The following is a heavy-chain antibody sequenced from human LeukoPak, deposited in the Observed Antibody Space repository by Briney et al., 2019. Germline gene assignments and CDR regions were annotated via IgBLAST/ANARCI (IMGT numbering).Heavy chain of an antibody. D-gene: IGHD3-10*01. CDR3: ARGGRVRGVIGYYYGMDV. CDR1: GFTVSSNY. V-gene: IGHV3-53*01. Sequence: GGSLRLSCVASGFTVSSNYMNWVRQAPGKGLEWVSVIYSGGKTYYADSVKGRFTISRDNSKNTLYLHMNSLRAEDTAVYYCARGGRVRGVIGYYYGMDVWGQGTTVTVSS. CDR2: IYSGGKT. J-gene: IGHJ6*02.